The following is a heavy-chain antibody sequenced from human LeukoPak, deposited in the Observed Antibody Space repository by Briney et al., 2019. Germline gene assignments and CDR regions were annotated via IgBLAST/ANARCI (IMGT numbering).Heavy chain of an antibody. CDR3: ARDGGLQSHFDY. CDR1: TDSFNDYY. CDR2: IYYNGNS. Sequence: SETLSLRCSVFTDSFNDYYWNWVRQPPGKGLEWIGYIYYNGNSNYNPSLKIRVTISVDTSKNELSLKLTSVTAADTAIYFCARDGGLQSHFDYWGQGTMVTVSS. V-gene: IGHV4-59*01. D-gene: IGHD5-24*01. J-gene: IGHJ4*02.